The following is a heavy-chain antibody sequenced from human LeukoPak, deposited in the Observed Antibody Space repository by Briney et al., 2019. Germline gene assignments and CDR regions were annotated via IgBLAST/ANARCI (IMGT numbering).Heavy chain of an antibody. CDR2: IYTSGST. Sequence: SETLSLTCTVSGGSISSYYWSWIRQPAGKGLEWIGRIYTSGSTNYNPSLKSRVTMSVDTSKNQFSLKLSSVTAADTAVYYCAREGYCSSTSCYFSADYWGQGTLVTVSS. J-gene: IGHJ4*02. CDR1: GGSISSYY. V-gene: IGHV4-4*07. D-gene: IGHD2-2*01. CDR3: AREGYCSSTSCYFSADY.